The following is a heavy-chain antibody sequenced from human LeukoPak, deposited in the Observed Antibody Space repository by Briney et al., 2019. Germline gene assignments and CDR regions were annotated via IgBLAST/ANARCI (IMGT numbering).Heavy chain of an antibody. CDR2: INHSGST. CDR1: GGSFSGYY. Sequence: SETLSLTCAVYGGSFSGYYWSRIRQPPGKGLEWIGEINHSGSTNYNPSLKSRVTISVDTSKNQFSLKLSSVTAADTAVYYCASAFSGSYRIDYWGQGTLVTVSS. D-gene: IGHD3-16*02. J-gene: IGHJ4*02. CDR3: ASAFSGSYRIDY. V-gene: IGHV4-34*01.